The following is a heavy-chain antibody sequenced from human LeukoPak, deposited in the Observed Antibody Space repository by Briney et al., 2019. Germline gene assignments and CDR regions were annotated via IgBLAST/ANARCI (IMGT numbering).Heavy chain of an antibody. D-gene: IGHD3-10*01. CDR2: FDPEDGET. V-gene: IGHV1-24*01. J-gene: IGHJ4*02. CDR1: GYTLSELA. Sequence: ASVKVSCKVSGYTLSELAIHWLRQGPGKGLEWMGGFDPEDGETIYAQKFQGRVTMTEDTSTDTAYMELSSLRSEDTAVYYCATEVWFGELLTFDYWGQGTLVTVSS. CDR3: ATEVWFGELLTFDY.